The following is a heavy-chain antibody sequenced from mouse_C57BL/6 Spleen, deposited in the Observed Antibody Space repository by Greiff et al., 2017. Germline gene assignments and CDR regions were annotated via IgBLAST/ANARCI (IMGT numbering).Heavy chain of an antibody. J-gene: IGHJ4*01. Sequence: EVHLVESGGGLVKPGGSLKLSCAASGFTFSSYTMSWVRQTPEKRLEWVATISGGGGNTYYPDSVKGRFTISRDNAKNTLYLQMSSLRSEDTALYYCARHESAMDYWGQGTSVTVSS. V-gene: IGHV5-9*01. CDR3: ARHESAMDY. CDR2: ISGGGGNT. CDR1: GFTFSSYT.